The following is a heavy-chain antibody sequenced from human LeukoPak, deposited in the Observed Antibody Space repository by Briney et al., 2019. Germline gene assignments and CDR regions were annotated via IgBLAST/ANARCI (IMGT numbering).Heavy chain of an antibody. J-gene: IGHJ5*02. Sequence: GGSLRLSCAASGFTFSSYAMHWVRQAPGKGLEWVAVISYDGSNKYYADSVKGRFTISRGNSKNTLYLQMNSLRAEDTAVYYCARDGTYYDFWSGYSNWFDPWGQGTLVTVSS. CDR3: ARDGTYYDFWSGYSNWFDP. D-gene: IGHD3-3*01. V-gene: IGHV3-30-3*01. CDR2: ISYDGSNK. CDR1: GFTFSSYA.